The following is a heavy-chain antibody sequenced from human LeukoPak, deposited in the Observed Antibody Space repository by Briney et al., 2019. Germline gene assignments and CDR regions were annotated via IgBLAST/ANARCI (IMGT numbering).Heavy chain of an antibody. CDR1: GYTFTGYY. Sequence: ASVKVSCKASGYTFTGYYMHWVRQAPGQGLEWMGWINPYSGDTNYGQKFQGRVTMTRDTSISTAYMELSSLRSDDSAVYYCARQPHSSSWYSYYYYYMDVWGKGTTVTISS. CDR2: INPYSGDT. J-gene: IGHJ6*03. V-gene: IGHV1-2*02. D-gene: IGHD6-13*01. CDR3: ARQPHSSSWYSYYYYYMDV.